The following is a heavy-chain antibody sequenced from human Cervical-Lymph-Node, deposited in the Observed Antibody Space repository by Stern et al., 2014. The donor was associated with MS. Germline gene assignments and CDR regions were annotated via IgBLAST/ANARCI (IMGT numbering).Heavy chain of an antibody. D-gene: IGHD1-1*01. V-gene: IGHV1-69*01. J-gene: IGHJ5*02. CDR1: GGTFGNHA. CDR2: LIPIFASP. Sequence: QVQLMQSGAEVRKPGSSVKVSCKTSGGTFGNHAINWVRQGPGQGLEWLGGLIPIFASPKYAQKFRGRLTITADESTDTAYLELSSLTSEDTAVYYCARGAGILSWFDPWGQGTLVTVSA. CDR3: ARGAGILSWFDP.